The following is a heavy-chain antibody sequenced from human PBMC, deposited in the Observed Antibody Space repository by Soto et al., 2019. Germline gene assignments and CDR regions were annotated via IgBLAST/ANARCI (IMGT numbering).Heavy chain of an antibody. CDR1: GLTFYSYC. V-gene: IGHV1-18*01. CDR3: ARDTAGYSSGWYMGTPFYYYYGMDV. J-gene: IGHJ6*02. Sequence: GGPMKGSRKASGLTFYSYCISWVRQGPWKGVEGKGWVTAYNGNTNYAQKLQGRVTMTTDTSTSTAYMELRSLRSDDTAVYYCARDTAGYSSGWYMGTPFYYYYGMDVWGQGTTVTVSS. D-gene: IGHD6-19*01. CDR2: VTAYNGNT.